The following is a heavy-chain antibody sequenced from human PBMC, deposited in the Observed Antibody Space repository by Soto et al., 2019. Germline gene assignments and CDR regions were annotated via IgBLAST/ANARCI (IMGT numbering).Heavy chain of an antibody. CDR2: IYWDDDK. Sequence: QITLKESGPTLVKPTQTLTLTCTFSAFSLSTGGVGVGWIRQPPGKALEWLALIYWDDDKRYSPSLRSRLTITKDTSKNQVVLTMTNMDPVDTGTYYCIQSRCGGDCLQSYASYYYYGMDVWGQGTTVTVSS. CDR3: IQSRCGGDCLQSYASYYYYGMDV. D-gene: IGHD2-21*02. CDR1: AFSLSTGGVG. V-gene: IGHV2-5*02. J-gene: IGHJ6*02.